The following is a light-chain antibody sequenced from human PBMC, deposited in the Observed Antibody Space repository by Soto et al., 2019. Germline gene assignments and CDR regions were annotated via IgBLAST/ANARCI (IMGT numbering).Light chain of an antibody. CDR3: QQTYITPFT. V-gene: IGKV1-39*01. CDR2: AAS. Sequence: DIQMTQSPSSLSASVGDRVTITCRASQSITDYLNWYQQKPGKAPKLLIYAASSLQSGVPSRFSASGSGTDFTLTISRLQPEDFATYFCQQTYITPFTFGQRTRLEIK. CDR1: QSITDY. J-gene: IGKJ5*01.